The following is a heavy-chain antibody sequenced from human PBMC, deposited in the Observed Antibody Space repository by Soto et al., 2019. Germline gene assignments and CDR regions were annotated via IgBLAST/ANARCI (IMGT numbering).Heavy chain of an antibody. CDR1: GGSISSGDYY. V-gene: IGHV4-30-4*01. CDR2: IYYSGST. CDR3: ATTRGVMVRGVLGAFDI. Sequence: QVQLQESGPGLVKPSQTLSLTCTVSGGSISSGDYYWSWIRQPPGKGLEWIGYIYYSGSTYYNPSLKSRVTISVDTSKNQFSLKLSSVTAADTAVYYCATTRGVMVRGVLGAFDIWGQGTMVTVSS. D-gene: IGHD3-10*01. J-gene: IGHJ3*02.